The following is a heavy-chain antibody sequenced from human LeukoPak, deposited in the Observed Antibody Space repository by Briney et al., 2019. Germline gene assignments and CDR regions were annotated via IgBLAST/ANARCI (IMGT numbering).Heavy chain of an antibody. Sequence: GGSLRLSCAASGFTFTSYDMHWVRQAPGKGLEWVAFIRYDGSNKYYADSVKGRFTISRDNSKNTLYLQMNSLRAEDTAVYYCARDDYYYYYMDVWGKGTTVTVSS. CDR1: GFTFTSYD. V-gene: IGHV3-30*02. CDR3: ARDDYYYYYMDV. CDR2: IRYDGSNK. J-gene: IGHJ6*03.